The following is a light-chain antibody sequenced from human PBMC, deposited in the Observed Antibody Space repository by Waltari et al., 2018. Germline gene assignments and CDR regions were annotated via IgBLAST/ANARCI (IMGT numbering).Light chain of an antibody. J-gene: IGKJ1*01. CDR1: QGISNY. Sequence: DIQMTQSPSSLSASVVDRVTTTCRASQGISNYLSWYQQKPGKVPKLLIYAASTLQSGVPSRFSGSRSGTDFTLTISSLQPEDVATYYCQKYNSPPRTFGQGTQVEIK. CDR2: AAS. CDR3: QKYNSPPRT. V-gene: IGKV1-27*01.